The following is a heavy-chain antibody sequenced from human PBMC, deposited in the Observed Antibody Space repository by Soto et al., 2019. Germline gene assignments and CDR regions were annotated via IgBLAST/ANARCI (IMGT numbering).Heavy chain of an antibody. J-gene: IGHJ6*02. Sequence: PGGSLRLSCAASGFTFDDYTMHWVRQAPGKGLEWVSLISWDGGSTYYADSVKGRFTISRDNSKNTLYLQMNSLRAEDTAVYYCARDKMGGITGTTNGMDVWGQGTTVTVSS. CDR1: GFTFDDYT. D-gene: IGHD1-20*01. CDR2: ISWDGGST. V-gene: IGHV3-43*01. CDR3: ARDKMGGITGTTNGMDV.